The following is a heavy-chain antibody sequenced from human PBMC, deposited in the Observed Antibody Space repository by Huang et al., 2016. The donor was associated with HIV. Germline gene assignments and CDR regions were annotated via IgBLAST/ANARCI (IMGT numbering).Heavy chain of an antibody. J-gene: IGHJ4*02. CDR2: ITHRGST. V-gene: IGHV4-34*01. CDR3: ARAPHYGSGSYYY. CDR1: GGSFRGYY. Sequence: QVQLHQWGAGLLKPSETLSLTCAVYGGSFRGYYWSWIRQPPGKGLEWIGEITHRGSTNYNPSLKSRVTISEETSKNQFSLKLSSVTAADTAVYYCARAPHYGSGSYYYWGQGTLVTVSS. D-gene: IGHD3-10*01.